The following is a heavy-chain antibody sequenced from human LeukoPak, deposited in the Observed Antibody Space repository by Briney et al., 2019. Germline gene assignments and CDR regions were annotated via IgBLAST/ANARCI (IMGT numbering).Heavy chain of an antibody. D-gene: IGHD3-9*01. V-gene: IGHV3-30*18. CDR3: AKDPGLRYLDWTVDY. CDR2: ISYDGSTK. J-gene: IGHJ4*02. CDR1: GFTFSSYG. Sequence: GRSLRLSCAASGFTFSSYGMHWVRQAPGKGLEWVAVISYDGSTKYYADSVKGRFTISRDNSKNALYLQMNSLRAEDTAVYYCAKDPGLRYLDWTVDYWGQGTLVTVSS.